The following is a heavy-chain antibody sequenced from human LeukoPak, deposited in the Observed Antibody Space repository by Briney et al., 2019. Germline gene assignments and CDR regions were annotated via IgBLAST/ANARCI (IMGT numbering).Heavy chain of an antibody. J-gene: IGHJ3*02. CDR3: ARGLWFGEYAFDI. CDR2: IKQDGSEK. CDR1: GFTFSSYW. Sequence: GSLRLSCAASGFTFSSYWMSWVRQAPGKGLEWVANIKQDGSEKYYVDSVKGRFTISRDNAKNSLYLQMNSLRAEDTAVYYCARGLWFGEYAFDIWGQGTMVTVSS. D-gene: IGHD3-10*01. V-gene: IGHV3-7*01.